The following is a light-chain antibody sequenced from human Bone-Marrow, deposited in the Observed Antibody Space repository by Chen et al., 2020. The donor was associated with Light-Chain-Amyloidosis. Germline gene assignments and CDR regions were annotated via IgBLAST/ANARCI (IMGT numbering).Light chain of an antibody. CDR1: DLPTKY. V-gene: IGLV3-25*03. CDR3: QSADSSGTYEVI. CDR2: RDT. J-gene: IGLJ2*01. Sequence: SYALTQPPSVSVSPGQTARITCSGDDLPTKYAYWYQQKPGQAPVLVIHRDTERPSGISERFSGSSSGTTATVTISGVQAEDEADYHCQSADSSGTYEVIFGGGTKLTVL.